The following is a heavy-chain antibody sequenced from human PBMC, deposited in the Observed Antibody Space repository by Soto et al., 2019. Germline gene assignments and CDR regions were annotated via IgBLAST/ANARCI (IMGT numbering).Heavy chain of an antibody. CDR2: IKQDGSEK. Sequence: GGSLRLSCVASGFTFSSFWMSWVRHAPGNGLEWVANIKQDGSEKYYVDSVKGRFTISRDNAKNSLYLQMNSLRAEDTAVYYCARDRLTGNYSGMDVWGQGTTVTVSS. CDR1: GFTFSSFW. CDR3: ARDRLTGNYSGMDV. V-gene: IGHV3-7*03. J-gene: IGHJ6*02.